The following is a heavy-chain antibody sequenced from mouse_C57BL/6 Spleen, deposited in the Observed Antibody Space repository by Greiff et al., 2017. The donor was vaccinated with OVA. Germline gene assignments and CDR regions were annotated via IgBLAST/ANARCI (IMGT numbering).Heavy chain of an antibody. V-gene: IGHV7-3*01. CDR1: GFTFTDYY. J-gene: IGHJ2*01. D-gene: IGHD4-1*01. Sequence: DVMLVESGGGLVQPGGSLSLSCAASGFTFTDYYMSWVRQPPGKALEWLGFIRNKANGYTTEYSASVKGRFTISRDNSQSILYLQMNALRAEDSATYYCARVTGTDYFDYWGQGTTLTVSS. CDR2: IRNKANGYTT. CDR3: ARVTGTDYFDY.